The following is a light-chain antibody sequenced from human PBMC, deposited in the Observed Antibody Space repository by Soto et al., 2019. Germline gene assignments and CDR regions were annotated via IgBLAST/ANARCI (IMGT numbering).Light chain of an antibody. J-gene: IGLJ1*01. CDR1: SSDVGTYNY. CDR3: SSYTGSSTLYV. V-gene: IGLV2-14*01. CDR2: EVT. Sequence: QSALTQPASVSGSPGQSITISCTGTSSDVGTYNYVSWYQQHPGKAPKVMIYEVTYRPSGVSNRFSGSKSGNTASLTISGLQAEDEAEYYCSSYTGSSTLYVSGTGTKVTV.